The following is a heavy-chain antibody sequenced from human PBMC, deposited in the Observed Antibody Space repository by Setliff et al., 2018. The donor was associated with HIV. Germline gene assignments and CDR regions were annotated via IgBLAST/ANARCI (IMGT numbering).Heavy chain of an antibody. Sequence: LSLTCTVSGGSISSGSYYWSWIRQPAGKGLEWIGRIYTSGSTNYNPSLKSRVTISVDTSKNQFSLKLSSVTAADTAVYYCASSMGSHDAFDIWGQGTMVTVSS. CDR2: IYTSGST. D-gene: IGHD2-8*01. J-gene: IGHJ3*02. V-gene: IGHV4-61*02. CDR3: ASSMGSHDAFDI. CDR1: GGSISSGSYY.